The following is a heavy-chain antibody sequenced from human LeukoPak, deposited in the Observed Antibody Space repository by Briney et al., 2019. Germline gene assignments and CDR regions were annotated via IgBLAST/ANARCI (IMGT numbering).Heavy chain of an antibody. CDR1: GYTFTSYG. J-gene: IGHJ3*02. V-gene: IGHV1-18*01. D-gene: IGHD1-26*01. CDR3: AREQESIVGAGAFDI. CDR2: ISAYNGNT. Sequence: ASVKVSCKASGYTFTSYGISWVRQAPGQGLEWMGWISAYNGNTNYAQKLQGRVTMTTDTSTSTAYMELRSLRSDDTAVYYCAREQESIVGAGAFDIWGQGTMVTVSS.